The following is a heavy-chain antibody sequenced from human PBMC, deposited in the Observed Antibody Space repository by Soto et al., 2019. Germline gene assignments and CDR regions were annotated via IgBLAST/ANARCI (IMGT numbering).Heavy chain of an antibody. J-gene: IGHJ4*02. Sequence: QLQLQESGSGLVKPSQTLSLTCAVSGGSISSGGYSWSWIRQPPGKGLEWIGYMYHSGSTSYNPFLKSRVTISMARSKNQFSRKLGSVTAADTAVYCFARVPDYWGQGILVTVSS. CDR1: GGSISSGGYS. CDR2: MYHSGST. CDR3: ARVPDY. D-gene: IGHD2-2*01. V-gene: IGHV4-30-2*01.